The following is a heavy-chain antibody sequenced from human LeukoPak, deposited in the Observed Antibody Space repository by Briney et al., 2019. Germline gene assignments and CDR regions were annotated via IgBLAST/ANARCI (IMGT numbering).Heavy chain of an antibody. CDR3: ARPDYCSSTSCYIDGAFDI. V-gene: IGHV5-51*01. J-gene: IGHJ3*02. D-gene: IGHD2-2*02. CDR2: IYPGDSDT. Sequence: GESLKISCKGSGYSFTSYWTGWVRQMPGKGLEWMGIIYPGDSDTRYSPSFQGQVTISADKSISTAYLQWSSLKASDTAMYYCARPDYCSSTSCYIDGAFDIWGQGTMVTVSS. CDR1: GYSFTSYW.